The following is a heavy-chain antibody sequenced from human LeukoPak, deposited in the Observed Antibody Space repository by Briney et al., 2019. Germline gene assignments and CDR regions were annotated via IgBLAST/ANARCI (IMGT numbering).Heavy chain of an antibody. J-gene: IGHJ4*02. CDR2: ISGNGGTT. CDR3: AKPRDYYGPFAY. V-gene: IGHV3-23*01. D-gene: IGHD3-10*01. Sequence: GGSLRLSCVASGFTFSSYAMSWVRQAPGKGLEWVSAISGNGGTTYYADSVKGRFTISRDNSKNTLYLQMNSLRAEDTAVYYCAKPRDYYGPFAYWGQGTLVTVSS. CDR1: GFTFSSYA.